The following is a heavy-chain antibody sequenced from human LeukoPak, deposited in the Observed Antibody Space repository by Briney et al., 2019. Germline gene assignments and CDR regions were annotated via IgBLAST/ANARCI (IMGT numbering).Heavy chain of an antibody. Sequence: SETLSLTCTVSGGSISTYYWSWIRQPAGKGLEWIGRIYSSGSTNYNPSLKSRVTMSIATSKNQFSLKLSSVTAAGTAVYYCAREDLYTYGRIDIWGLGTMVTVSS. CDR3: AREDLYTYGRIDI. V-gene: IGHV4-4*07. CDR1: GGSISTYY. D-gene: IGHD5-18*01. CDR2: IYSSGST. J-gene: IGHJ3*02.